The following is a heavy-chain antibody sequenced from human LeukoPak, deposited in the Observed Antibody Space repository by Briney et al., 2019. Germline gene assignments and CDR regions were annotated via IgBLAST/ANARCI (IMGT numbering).Heavy chain of an antibody. J-gene: IGHJ4*02. CDR3: AKARGYTGYDYGTW. CDR1: GFTFSSYA. D-gene: IGHD5-12*01. CDR2: ISGSGGST. Sequence: GGSLRLSCAASGFTFSSYAMSWVRQAPGKGLEWVSAISGSGGSTYYADSVEGRFTISRDNSKTTLCLQMNSLRAEDTAVYYCAKARGYTGYDYGTWWGQGTLVTVSS. V-gene: IGHV3-23*01.